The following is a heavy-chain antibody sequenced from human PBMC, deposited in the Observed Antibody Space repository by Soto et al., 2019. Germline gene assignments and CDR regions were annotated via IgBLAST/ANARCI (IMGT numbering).Heavy chain of an antibody. Sequence: SETLSLTCAVYGGSFSGYYWSWIRQPPGKGLEWIGEINHSGSTNYNPSLKSRVTISVDTSKNQFSLKLSSVTAADTAVYYCARGLIKSYWGQGTLVTVSS. J-gene: IGHJ4*02. CDR1: GGSFSGYY. CDR3: ARGLIKSY. CDR2: INHSGST. V-gene: IGHV4-34*01.